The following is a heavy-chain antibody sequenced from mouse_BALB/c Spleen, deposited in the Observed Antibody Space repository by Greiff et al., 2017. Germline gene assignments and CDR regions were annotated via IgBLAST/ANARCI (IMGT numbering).Heavy chain of an antibody. Sequence: QVQLKESGAELASPGASVQMSCKASGYTFTSYTMPWVNQRPGQGLEWIGYINPRSGYTNYNQTFKDKATLTADKSSSTAYMQLSSLTSEDSAVYYCAREVRFLLTGALDYWGQGTTLTVSS. CDR3: AREVRFLLTGALDY. CDR2: INPRSGYT. CDR1: GYTFTSYT. D-gene: IGHD2-10*01. J-gene: IGHJ2*01. V-gene: IGHV1-4*01.